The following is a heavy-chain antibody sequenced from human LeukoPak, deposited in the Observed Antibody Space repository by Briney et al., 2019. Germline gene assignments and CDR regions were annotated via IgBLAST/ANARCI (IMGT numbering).Heavy chain of an antibody. V-gene: IGHV3-7*01. CDR1: GFTFSSYW. Sequence: GGSLRLSCAASGFTFSSYWMSWVRQAPGKGLEWVANINQDGSQKYHVDSVKGRFTISRDNAKKSLYLQMNSLRAEDTAVYYCGRVGAYYGSGSYSDYWGQRTLVTVSS. CDR2: INQDGSQK. CDR3: GRVGAYYGSGSYSDY. D-gene: IGHD3-10*01. J-gene: IGHJ4*02.